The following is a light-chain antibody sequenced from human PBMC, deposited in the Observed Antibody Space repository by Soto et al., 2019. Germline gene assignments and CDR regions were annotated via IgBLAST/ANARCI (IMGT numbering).Light chain of an antibody. V-gene: IGLV1-47*01. CDR3: ASWDDSLSGYV. Sequence: QSVLTQPPSASGTPGQRVTISCSGGSSNIGSNYVYWYQHVPGTAPKLLIYSNYQRPSGVPDRFSGSKSGTSASLAISGLRADDEGDYYCASWDDSLSGYVFGTGTKVTVL. CDR2: SNY. CDR1: SSNIGSNY. J-gene: IGLJ1*01.